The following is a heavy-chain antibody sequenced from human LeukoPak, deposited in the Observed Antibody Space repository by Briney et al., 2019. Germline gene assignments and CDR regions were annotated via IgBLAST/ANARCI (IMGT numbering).Heavy chain of an antibody. V-gene: IGHV3-11*04. CDR2: ISNSGSTT. CDR3: TTLYAGTMDY. J-gene: IGHJ4*02. Sequence: GGSLRLSCAASRFTFNDYYLSWIRQAPGKGLEWISYISNSGSTTYYADSVKGRFTISRDNAKKSLYLQMNNLRAEDTAVYYCTTLYAGTMDYWGQGTLVTVSS. CDR1: RFTFNDYY. D-gene: IGHD1/OR15-1a*01.